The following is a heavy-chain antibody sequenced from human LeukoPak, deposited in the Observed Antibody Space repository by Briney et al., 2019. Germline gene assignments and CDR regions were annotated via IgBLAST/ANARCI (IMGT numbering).Heavy chain of an antibody. CDR1: GGSFSGYY. V-gene: IGHV4-34*01. CDR2: INHSGST. D-gene: IGHD3-22*01. J-gene: IGHJ4*02. Sequence: SETLSLTCAVYGGSFSGYYWSWIRQPPGKGLEWIGEINHSGSTNYNPSLKSRVTISVDTSKKQFSLKLSSVTAADTAVYYCARAPTYYYDSSGYYYFDYWGQGTLVTVSS. CDR3: ARAPTYYYDSSGYYYFDY.